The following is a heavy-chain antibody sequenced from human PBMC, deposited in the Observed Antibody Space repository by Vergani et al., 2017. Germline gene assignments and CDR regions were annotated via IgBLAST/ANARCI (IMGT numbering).Heavy chain of an antibody. D-gene: IGHD2-2*01. CDR2: INPSGGST. V-gene: IGHV1-46*01. CDR1: GYTFTRYY. J-gene: IGHJ6*02. CDR3: ARDREIVVVPAAGLNYYYYGMDV. Sequence: QVQLVQSGAEVQKPGASVNVSCKASGYTFTRYYIHWVRQAPGQGLEWMGIINPSGGSTNYAQKFQGRVTMTRDTSTSTAYMELRSLRSDDTAVYYCARDREIVVVPAAGLNYYYYGMDVWGQGTTVTVSS.